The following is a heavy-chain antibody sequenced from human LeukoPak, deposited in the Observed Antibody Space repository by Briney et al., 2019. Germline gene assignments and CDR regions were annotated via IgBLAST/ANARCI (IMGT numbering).Heavy chain of an antibody. CDR2: INPSGGST. J-gene: IGHJ4*02. D-gene: IGHD2-2*01. Sequence: ASVKVSCKASGYTFTSYYMHWVRQAPGQGLEWMGIINPSGGSTSYAQKFQGRVTMTRNTSISTAYMELSSLRSEDTAVYYCARVVETPGTPLPLLLGNWGQGTLVTVSS. V-gene: IGHV1-46*01. CDR1: GYTFTSYY. CDR3: ARVVETPGTPLPLLLGN.